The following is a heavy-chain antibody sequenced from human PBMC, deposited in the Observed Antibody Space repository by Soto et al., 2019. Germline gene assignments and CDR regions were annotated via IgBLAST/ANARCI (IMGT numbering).Heavy chain of an antibody. D-gene: IGHD3-10*01. CDR1: GFPFINFA. Sequence: AGGSLRLSCEASGFPFINFAMNWVRQSPGKGLEWVSSISGSGGRTWYADSVRGRFTISRDNSQNTLYLQMNGLRGEDTAVYYCAKLGFSGTYFHFDYWGQGALVTVSS. CDR2: ISGSGGRT. CDR3: AKLGFSGTYFHFDY. V-gene: IGHV3-23*01. J-gene: IGHJ4*02.